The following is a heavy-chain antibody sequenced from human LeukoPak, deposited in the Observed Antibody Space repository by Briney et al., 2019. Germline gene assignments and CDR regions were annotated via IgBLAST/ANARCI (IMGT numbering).Heavy chain of an antibody. Sequence: SETLSLTCTVSGGSISSYYWSWIRQPPGKGLEWIGYIYYSGSTNYNPSLKSRVTISVDTSKNQFSLKLSSVTAADTAVYYCARAFGDGYNYFDYWGQGTLVTVSS. V-gene: IGHV4-59*01. CDR1: GGSISSYY. D-gene: IGHD5-24*01. CDR3: ARAFGDGYNYFDY. CDR2: IYYSGST. J-gene: IGHJ4*02.